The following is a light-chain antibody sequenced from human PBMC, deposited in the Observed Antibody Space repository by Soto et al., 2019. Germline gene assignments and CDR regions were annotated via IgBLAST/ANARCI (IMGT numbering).Light chain of an antibody. V-gene: IGKV1-5*03. Sequence: DIQMTQSPSTLSASAGDRVTITCRASQTINNWLAWYQQKPGKPPKLLIYKASNLESGVPSRFSGSGSGTEFTLTISSLQPDDSGTYYCQQYGTYSTFGKGTKLEIK. CDR3: QQYGTYST. CDR1: QTINNW. CDR2: KAS. J-gene: IGKJ2*01.